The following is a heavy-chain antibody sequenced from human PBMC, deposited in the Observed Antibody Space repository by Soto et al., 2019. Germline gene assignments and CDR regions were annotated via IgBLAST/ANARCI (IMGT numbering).Heavy chain of an antibody. CDR1: GGSISSYY. V-gene: IGHV4-59*01. J-gene: IGHJ4*02. D-gene: IGHD3-22*01. Sequence: SETLSLTCTVSGGSISSYYWSWIRQPPGKGLEWIGYIYYSGSTNYNPSLKSRVTISVDTSKNQFSLKLSSVTAADTAVYYCARESEQYYYDSSGYYYNTSYYFDYWGQGTVVTVSS. CDR3: ARESEQYYYDSSGYYYNTSYYFDY. CDR2: IYYSGST.